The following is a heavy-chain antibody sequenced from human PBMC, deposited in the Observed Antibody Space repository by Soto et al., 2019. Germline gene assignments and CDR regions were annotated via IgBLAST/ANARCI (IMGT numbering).Heavy chain of an antibody. CDR3: AAGYPGYCSGGSCPNYYGMDV. J-gene: IGHJ6*02. CDR1: GFTFTSPA. D-gene: IGHD2-15*01. Sequence: SVKVSCKASGFTFTSPAVQWVRQARGQRLEWIGWIVVGSGNTNYAQKFQERVTITRDMSTSTAYMELSSLRSEDTAVYYCAAGYPGYCSGGSCPNYYGMDVWGQGTTVTVSS. CDR2: IVVGSGNT. V-gene: IGHV1-58*01.